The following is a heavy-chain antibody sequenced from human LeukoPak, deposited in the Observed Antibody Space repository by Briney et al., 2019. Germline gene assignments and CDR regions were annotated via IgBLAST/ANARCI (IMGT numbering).Heavy chain of an antibody. V-gene: IGHV3-11*06. CDR1: GFTFSDYY. D-gene: IGHD3-16*01. CDR3: ARFGQMGLFDY. CDR2: ISSSSSYI. Sequence: GGSLRLSCAASGFTFSDYYMSWIRQAPGKGLEWVSSISSSSSYIYYADSVKGRFTISRENAKNSLYLQMNSLRAEDTAVYYCARFGQMGLFDYWGQGTLVTVSS. J-gene: IGHJ4*02.